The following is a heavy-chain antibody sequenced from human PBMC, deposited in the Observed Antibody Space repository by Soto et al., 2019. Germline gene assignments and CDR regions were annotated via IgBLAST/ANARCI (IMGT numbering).Heavy chain of an antibody. CDR2: IIPIFGTA. V-gene: IGHV1-69*13. J-gene: IGHJ5*02. CDR1: GGTFSSYA. CDR3: AREGSRYCTNGVCVFDP. Sequence: SVKVSCRASGGTFSSYAISWVRQAPGKGLEWMGGIIPIFGTANYAQKFQGRVTITADESTSTAYMELSSLRSEDTAVYYCAREGSRYCTNGVCVFDPWCQGTLVTV. D-gene: IGHD2-8*01.